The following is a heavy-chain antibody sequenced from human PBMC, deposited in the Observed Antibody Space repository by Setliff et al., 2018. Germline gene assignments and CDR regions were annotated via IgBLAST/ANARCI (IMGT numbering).Heavy chain of an antibody. CDR1: GGTFSSYG. CDR3: AREEGRDLSPQSYYYYMDV. CDR2: IMPIFGTT. Sequence: SVQVSCKASGGTFSSYGFNWVRQAPGQGLEWMGGIMPIFGTTNYAQKFQGRVTITTDKSTSPAYMELSSLTSDDTAVYFCAREEGRDLSPQSYYYYMDVWGKGTTVTVSS. J-gene: IGHJ6*03. V-gene: IGHV1-69*05.